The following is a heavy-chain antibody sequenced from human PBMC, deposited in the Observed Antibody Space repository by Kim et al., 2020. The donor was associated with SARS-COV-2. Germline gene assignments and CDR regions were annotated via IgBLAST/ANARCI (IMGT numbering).Heavy chain of an antibody. Sequence: GGSLRLSCAASGFTFSSYGMHWVRQAPGKGLEWVAVISYDGSNKYYADSVKGRFTISRDNSKNTLYLQMNSLRAEDTAVYYCAKEDTAMATRRWLGKYYFDYWGQGTLVTVSS. D-gene: IGHD5-18*01. CDR2: ISYDGSNK. CDR1: GFTFSSYG. CDR3: AKEDTAMATRRWLGKYYFDY. J-gene: IGHJ4*02. V-gene: IGHV3-30*18.